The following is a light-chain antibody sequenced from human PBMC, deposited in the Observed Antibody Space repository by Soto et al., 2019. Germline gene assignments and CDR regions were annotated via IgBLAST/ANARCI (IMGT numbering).Light chain of an antibody. J-gene: IGKJ1*01. Sequence: AIRMTQSPSSFSASTGDRVTITCRASQGISSYLAWYQQKPGKAPKLLIYAASTLQSGVPSTFSGSGSGTDFTLTISCLQSEDFATYYCQQYYSYPHTFGQGTTVEI. CDR3: QQYYSYPHT. CDR2: AAS. CDR1: QGISSY. V-gene: IGKV1-8*01.